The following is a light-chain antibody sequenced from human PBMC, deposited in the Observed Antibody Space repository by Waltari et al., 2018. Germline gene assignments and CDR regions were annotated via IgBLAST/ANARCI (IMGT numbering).Light chain of an antibody. J-gene: IGKJ1*01. CDR1: QSAGGN. CDR3: YQYNVWPRT. Sequence: EIVLTQSPGTLSVSPGESATLSCRASQSAGGNVAWYQQRLGQPPRLLIYGAYMRTGGIPDRFSGSGSGTEFTLTISSLQSADFAVYYCYQYNVWPRTFGQGTKVEVK. CDR2: GAY. V-gene: IGKV3-15*01.